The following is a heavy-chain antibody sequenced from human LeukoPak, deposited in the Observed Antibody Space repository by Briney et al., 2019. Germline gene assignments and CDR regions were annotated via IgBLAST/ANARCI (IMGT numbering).Heavy chain of an antibody. Sequence: ASVKVSCKASGYTFTSYGISWVRQAPGQGLERMGWISAYNGHTNYAQNLQGRVTMTTDTSTSTAYMELRSLRSDDTAVYYCARVPCTSASCVNWFDPWGQGTLVTVSS. CDR1: GYTFTSYG. J-gene: IGHJ5*02. V-gene: IGHV1-18*01. CDR3: ARVPCTSASCVNWFDP. CDR2: ISAYNGHT. D-gene: IGHD2-2*01.